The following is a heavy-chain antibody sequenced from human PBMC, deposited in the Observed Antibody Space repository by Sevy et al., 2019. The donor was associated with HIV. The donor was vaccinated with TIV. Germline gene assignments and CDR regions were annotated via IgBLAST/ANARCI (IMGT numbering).Heavy chain of an antibody. Sequence: WGSLRLSCAASGFIFSDYYMSWIRQAPGKGLEWISYISSTRGSTTHYADSVKGRFTISMDNAKNSLYLQMNSLRVEDTAVYYCARESWNTDLDYWGQGTLVTVSS. J-gene: IGHJ4*02. CDR2: ISSTRGSTT. CDR3: ARESWNTDLDY. D-gene: IGHD5-18*01. CDR1: GFIFSDYY. V-gene: IGHV3-11*01.